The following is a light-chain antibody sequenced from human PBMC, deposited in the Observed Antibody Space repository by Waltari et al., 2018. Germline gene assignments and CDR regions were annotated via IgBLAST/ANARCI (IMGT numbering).Light chain of an antibody. V-gene: IGKV1-5*03. J-gene: IGKJ2*01. CDR3: QQYNSYPYT. CDR2: KAS. Sequence: IQMTQSPSTLSASVGDRVTITCRAGQSISSWLAWYQQKPGEAPKLLIYKASSLQSGVPSRFSCSGSGTEFTLTISSLQPDDFATYYCQQYNSYPYTFGQGTKLEIK. CDR1: QSISSW.